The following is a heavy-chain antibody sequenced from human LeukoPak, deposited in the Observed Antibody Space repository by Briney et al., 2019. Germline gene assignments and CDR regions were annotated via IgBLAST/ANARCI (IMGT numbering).Heavy chain of an antibody. Sequence: SETLSLTCTVSGGSISSYYWSWIRQPPGKGLEWIGYIYYSGSTNYNPSLKSRVTISVDTSKNQFSLKLSSVTAADTAVYYCARDIGGYCSSISCYRGGFDYWGQGTLVTVSS. CDR1: GGSISSYY. D-gene: IGHD2-2*01. J-gene: IGHJ4*02. CDR3: ARDIGGYCSSISCYRGGFDY. V-gene: IGHV4-59*01. CDR2: IYYSGST.